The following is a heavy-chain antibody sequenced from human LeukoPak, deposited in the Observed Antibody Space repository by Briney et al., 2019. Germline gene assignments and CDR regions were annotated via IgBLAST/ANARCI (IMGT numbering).Heavy chain of an antibody. J-gene: IGHJ5*02. V-gene: IGHV4-61*02. CDR2: IYTSGST. CDR1: GGSISSGSYY. CDR3: AILRAIAAASFGFDP. Sequence: TPSQTLSLTCTVSGGSISSGSYYWSWIRQPAGKGLEWIGRIYTSGSTNYSPSLKSRVTISVDTSKNQFSLKLSSVTAADTAVYYCAILRAIAAASFGFDPWGQGTLVTVSS. D-gene: IGHD6-13*01.